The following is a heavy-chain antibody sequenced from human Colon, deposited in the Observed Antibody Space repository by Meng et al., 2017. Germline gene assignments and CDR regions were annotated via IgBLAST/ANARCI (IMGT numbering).Heavy chain of an antibody. Sequence: QVQLVQSGSEVKKPGSSVKVSCKTSGGTFNSLTLSWVRQAPGQGLQWMGRIIPIIGLGNYAQEFQGRVTITADESTSTAYMEVTSLKFEDTAVYYCVTGRDGYGYFRHWGQGTLVTVSS. CDR1: GGTFNSLT. D-gene: IGHD5-24*01. CDR2: IIPIIGLG. J-gene: IGHJ1*01. V-gene: IGHV1-69*02. CDR3: VTGRDGYGYFRH.